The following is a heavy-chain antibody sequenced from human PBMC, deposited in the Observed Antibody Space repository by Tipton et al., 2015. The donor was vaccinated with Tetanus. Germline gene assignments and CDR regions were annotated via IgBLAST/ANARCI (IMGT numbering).Heavy chain of an antibody. D-gene: IGHD2-21*02. CDR1: GFTFSSYS. J-gene: IGHJ4*02. V-gene: IGHV3-21*04. CDR3: AKLKSRGDSSAIEH. CDR2: VSASGNT. Sequence: GSLRLSCEGSGFTFSSYSMNWVRQVPGEGLEWVSGVSASGNTNYADSVDGRFTISRDNAKNTMYLQMNSLRAEDTATYYCAKLKSRGDSSAIEHWGQGTLVTVSS.